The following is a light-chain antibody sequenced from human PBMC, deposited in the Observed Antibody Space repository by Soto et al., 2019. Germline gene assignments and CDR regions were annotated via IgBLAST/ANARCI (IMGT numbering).Light chain of an antibody. V-gene: IGKV1-39*01. Sequence: DIQMTHSPSSLSASVGEIVTITCRASQTISSFLNWYQHKPGKAPKLLIYAATSLQSGVPSRFSGSGSGTEFTLTISSLQPDDFATYYCQQYNSYWGTFGQGTKVDIK. J-gene: IGKJ1*01. CDR3: QQYNSYWGT. CDR2: AAT. CDR1: QTISSF.